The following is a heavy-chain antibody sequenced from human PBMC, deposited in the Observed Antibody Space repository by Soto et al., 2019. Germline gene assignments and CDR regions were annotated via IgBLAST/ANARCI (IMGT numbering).Heavy chain of an antibody. D-gene: IGHD6-19*01. J-gene: IGHJ4*02. Sequence: QVQLQESGPGLVKPSETLSLTCTVSGGSISSYYWSWIRQPPGKGLEWIGYIYYSGRTNYNPSLKSRVTISVDTSKNQFSLKLSSVTAADTAVYYCARVRWTVAGPGHFDYWGQGTLVTVSS. CDR3: ARVRWTVAGPGHFDY. V-gene: IGHV4-59*01. CDR2: IYYSGRT. CDR1: GGSISSYY.